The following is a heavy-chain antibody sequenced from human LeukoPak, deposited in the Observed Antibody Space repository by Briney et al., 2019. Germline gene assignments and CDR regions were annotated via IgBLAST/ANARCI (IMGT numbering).Heavy chain of an antibody. CDR3: ARGYYDSSGLYGY. D-gene: IGHD3-22*01. CDR1: GGSFSGYY. J-gene: IGHJ4*02. Sequence: SETLSLTCAVYGGSFSGYYWSWIRQPPGKGLEWIGEINHSGSTNYNPSLKSRVTISVDTSKNQFSLKLSSVTAADTAVYYCARGYYDSSGLYGYWGQGTLVTVDS. CDR2: INHSGST. V-gene: IGHV4-34*01.